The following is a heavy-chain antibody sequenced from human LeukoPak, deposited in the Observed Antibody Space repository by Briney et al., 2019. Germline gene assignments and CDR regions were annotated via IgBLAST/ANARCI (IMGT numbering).Heavy chain of an antibody. CDR3: AKNIRTGANYYYYMDV. CDR1: GFAFNTYS. V-gene: IGHV3-23*01. CDR2: ISGSGGIT. J-gene: IGHJ6*03. D-gene: IGHD3-10*01. Sequence: GGSLRLSCAASGFAFNTYSMNWVRQAPGKGLEWVSAISGSGGITFHSDSVKGRFTISRDNSKNTLYLQMNGLGAEDTAVYFCAKNIRTGANYYYYMDVWGKGTTVIVSS.